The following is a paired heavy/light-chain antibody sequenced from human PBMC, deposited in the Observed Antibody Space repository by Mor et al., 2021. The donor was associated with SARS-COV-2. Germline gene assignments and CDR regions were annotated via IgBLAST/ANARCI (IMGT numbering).Light chain of an antibody. CDR1: TTDIGSRDY. J-gene: IGLJ3*02. CDR2: DVT. CDR3: SSFTTRFEGVL. V-gene: IGLV2-14*03. Sequence: QSVLTQPASVSGSSGQSITISCSGTTTDIGSRDYVSWYQHFADNPPKLLIFDVTERPSGVSDRFSGSKSGNTASLSISRLQPEDEAVYYCSSFTTRFEGVLFGGGTRLTVL.
Heavy chain of an antibody. CDR2: ITGTSIYV. J-gene: IGHJ1*01. CDR1: GFTFSHYA. V-gene: IGHV3-21*01. D-gene: IGHD4-17*01. Sequence: EVQLVESGGGPVRPGGSLRLSCTASGFTFSHYAMNWVRLAPGKAVEWISSITGTSIYVFYADPVKGRFTISRDNDKSSLFLQMDNVRVDDTAVYYCTRDRPNTVASYDLWGQGTLVTVSS. CDR3: TRDRPNTVASYDL.